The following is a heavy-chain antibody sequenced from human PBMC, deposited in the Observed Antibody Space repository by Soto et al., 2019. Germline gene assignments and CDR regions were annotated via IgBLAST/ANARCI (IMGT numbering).Heavy chain of an antibody. J-gene: IGHJ6*02. CDR1: GGTFGSYA. Sequence: QVQLVQSGAEVKKPGSSVKVSCKASGGTFGSYAISWVRQAPGQGLEWMGGIIPIPGTANYAQKFQGRVTIAADESKGTAYMELSSLRSEDTAVYYCARSQGSSTSLEIYYYYYYGMDVWGQGTTVTVSS. D-gene: IGHD2-2*01. V-gene: IGHV1-69*01. CDR3: ARSQGSSTSLEIYYYYYYGMDV. CDR2: IIPIPGTA.